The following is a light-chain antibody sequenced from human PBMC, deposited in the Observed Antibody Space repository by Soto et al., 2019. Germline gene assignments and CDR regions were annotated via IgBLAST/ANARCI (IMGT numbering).Light chain of an antibody. CDR3: FSYTITTSYV. CDR2: DVT. J-gene: IGLJ1*01. Sequence: QSVLTQPASVSGSPGQSITISCTGTSSDVGNYNYVSWYQQYPGRVPKLMIYDVTNRPSGVSLRFSGSKSGNTASLTISGLQVEDEAEYYCFSYTITTSYVFGTGTKLTVL. V-gene: IGLV2-14*01. CDR1: SSDVGNYNY.